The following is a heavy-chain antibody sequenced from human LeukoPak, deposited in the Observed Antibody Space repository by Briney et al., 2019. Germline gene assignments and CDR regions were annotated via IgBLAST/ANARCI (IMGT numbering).Heavy chain of an antibody. CDR2: INPNRGCT. J-gene: IGHJ5*02. CDR3: ARVGEYIAVAGTGDWFDP. D-gene: IGHD6-19*01. Sequence: ASVTVSCKASGYTFTGYYMHWVRQAPGPGLEWAGCINPNRGCTNYAQKFQGRVTMTRDTSVSTAYMELSRLRSDDTAVYYCARVGEYIAVAGTGDWFDPWGRGTLVTVSS. V-gene: IGHV1-2*02. CDR1: GYTFTGYY.